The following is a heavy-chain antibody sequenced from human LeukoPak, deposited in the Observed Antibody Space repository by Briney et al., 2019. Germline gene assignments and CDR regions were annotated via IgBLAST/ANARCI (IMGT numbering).Heavy chain of an antibody. J-gene: IGHJ6*03. D-gene: IGHD2-21*02. V-gene: IGHV3-30*18. CDR3: AKVYCGGDCYFGTPRYYMDV. CDR2: ISYDGSNK. CDR1: GFTFSSYG. Sequence: SGGSLRLSCAASGFTFSSYGMHWVRQAPGKGLEWVAVISYDGSNKYYADSVKGRFTISRDNSKNTLYLQMNSLRAEDTAVYYCAKVYCGGDCYFGTPRYYMDVWGKGTTVTVSS.